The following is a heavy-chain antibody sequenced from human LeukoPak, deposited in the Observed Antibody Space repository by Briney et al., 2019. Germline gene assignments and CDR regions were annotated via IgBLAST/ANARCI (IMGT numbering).Heavy chain of an antibody. Sequence: SETLSLTCAVYGGSFSGYYWSWIRQPPGKGLGWIGEINHSGSTNYNPSLKSRVTISVDTSKNQFSLKLSSVTAADTAVYYCARGPTPEPSHLEGATTRQWRDDAFDIWGQGTMVTVSS. CDR3: ARGPTPEPSHLEGATTRQWRDDAFDI. CDR1: GGSFSGYY. D-gene: IGHD1-26*01. J-gene: IGHJ3*02. CDR2: INHSGST. V-gene: IGHV4-34*01.